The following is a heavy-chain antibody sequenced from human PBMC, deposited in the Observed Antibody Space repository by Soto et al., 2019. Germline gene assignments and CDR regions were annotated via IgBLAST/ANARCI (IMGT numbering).Heavy chain of an antibody. J-gene: IGHJ6*02. CDR2: IYGNDDK. V-gene: IGHV2-5*01. CDR3: THRPLVLAGSYDYYGMDV. CDR1: GFSLTTSGVA. Sequence: QITLKESGPTLVKPTQTLTLTCTFSGFSLTTSGVAVGWIRQPPGQALEWLAFIYGNDDKRYSPSLKSRLTITKDTSKSQVVLTITNMNPVDTATYYCTHRPLVLAGSYDYYGMDVWGQGTTVIVSS. D-gene: IGHD6-19*01.